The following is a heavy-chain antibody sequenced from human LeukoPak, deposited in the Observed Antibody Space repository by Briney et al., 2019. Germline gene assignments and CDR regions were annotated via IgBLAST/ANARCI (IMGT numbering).Heavy chain of an antibody. J-gene: IGHJ4*02. CDR3: AKKSSSSWYFDS. Sequence: SETLSLTCTVSGGSISSYYWSWIRQPPGKGLEWIGYIYYSGSINYNPSLKSRVTISVDTSKNQFSLKLSSVTAADTAVYYCAKKSSSSWYFDSWGQGALVTVSS. CDR1: GGSISSYY. V-gene: IGHV4-59*01. CDR2: IYYSGSI. D-gene: IGHD6-13*01.